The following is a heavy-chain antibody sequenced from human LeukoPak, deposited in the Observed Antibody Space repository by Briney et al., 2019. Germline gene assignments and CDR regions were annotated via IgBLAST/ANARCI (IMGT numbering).Heavy chain of an antibody. J-gene: IGHJ6*02. CDR1: GGSFSGYY. CDR2: INHSGST. Sequence: SETLSLTCAVYGGSFSGYYWSWIRQPPGKGLEWIGEINHSGSTNYNPSLKSRVTISVDTSKNQFSLKLSSVTAADTAVYYCARGLRGDFWSGYPYPYYYYYGMDVWGQGTTVTVSS. CDR3: ARGLRGDFWSGYPYPYYYYYGMDV. V-gene: IGHV4-34*01. D-gene: IGHD3-3*01.